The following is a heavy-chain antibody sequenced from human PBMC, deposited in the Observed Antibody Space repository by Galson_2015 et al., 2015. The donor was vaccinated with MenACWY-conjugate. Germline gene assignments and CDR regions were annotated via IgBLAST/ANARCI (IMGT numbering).Heavy chain of an antibody. CDR1: GFTFSSYA. CDR2: ISGSGGST. CDR3: AKRGVMANYGLDV. Sequence: SLRLSCAASGFTFSSYAMSWVRQAPGKGLEWVSAISGSGGSTYYAGSVKGRFTISRDNSKNTLSLQMNSLRAEDTAVYYCAKRGVMANYGLDVWGQGTTVTVSS. D-gene: IGHD2-21*01. J-gene: IGHJ6*02. V-gene: IGHV3-23*01.